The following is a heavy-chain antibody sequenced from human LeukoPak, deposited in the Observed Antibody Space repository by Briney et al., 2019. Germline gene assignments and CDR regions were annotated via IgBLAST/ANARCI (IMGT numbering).Heavy chain of an antibody. V-gene: IGHV4-30-4*08. CDR3: ARDRADYYYGSGSPIGFDY. D-gene: IGHD3-10*01. CDR1: GGSISSSSYY. J-gene: IGHJ4*02. Sequence: SETLSLTCTVSGGSISSSSYYWGWIRQPPGKGLEWIGYIYYSGSTYYNPSLKSRVTISVDTSKNQFSLKLSSVTAADTAVYYCARDRADYYYGSGSPIGFDYWGQGTLVTVSS. CDR2: IYYSGST.